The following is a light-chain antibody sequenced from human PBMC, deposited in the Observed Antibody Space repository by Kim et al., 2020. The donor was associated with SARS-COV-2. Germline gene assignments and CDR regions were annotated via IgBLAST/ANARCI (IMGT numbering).Light chain of an antibody. V-gene: IGKV1-17*02. CDR1: QDIRND. CDR3: LQDNSFPRT. J-gene: IGKJ1*01. Sequence: DIQMTQSPSSLSASVGDRVTITCRVSQDIRNDLGRYQQKSGTAPQRLIYAVFNLHGGVPSRFSGGGSGTEFTLTISNLQPEDFATYFCLQDNSFPRTFGQGTKVDIK. CDR2: AVF.